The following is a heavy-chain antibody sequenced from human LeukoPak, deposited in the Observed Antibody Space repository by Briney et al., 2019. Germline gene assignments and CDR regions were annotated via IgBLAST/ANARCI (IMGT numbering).Heavy chain of an antibody. CDR1: GYSISSGYY. CDR2: MYYSGST. CDR3: ARAAIRPKFYFDY. D-gene: IGHD6-6*01. Sequence: SETLSLTCTVSGYSISSGYYWGWIRLPPGKGLEWIGNMYYSGSTYYNASLKSRVSISIDTSRNQFSLRLNSVTAADTAVYYCARAAIRPKFYFDYWGQGTLVTVSS. J-gene: IGHJ4*02. V-gene: IGHV4-38-2*02.